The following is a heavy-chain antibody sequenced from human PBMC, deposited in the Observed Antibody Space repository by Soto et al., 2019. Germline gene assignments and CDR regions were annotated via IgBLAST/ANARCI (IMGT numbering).Heavy chain of an antibody. CDR1: GLTFSNYA. CDR3: ARESSSTVTTGGGGSAMDY. Sequence: QVHLVESGGGVVQPGRSLRLSCAASGLTFSNYAMHWVRQAPGKGLEWVAFISYDGTNRCYPDAVKGRFTISRDNCEITVYLQMNSLKTEDTAVYYCARESSSTVTTGGGGSAMDYWGQGTLVTVSS. CDR2: ISYDGTNR. V-gene: IGHV3-30-3*01. J-gene: IGHJ4*02. D-gene: IGHD4-17*01.